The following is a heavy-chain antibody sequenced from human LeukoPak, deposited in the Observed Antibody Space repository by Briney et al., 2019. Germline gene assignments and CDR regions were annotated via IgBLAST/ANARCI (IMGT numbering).Heavy chain of an antibody. CDR3: ARLFKVVPAAIHT. CDR1: GFTFSGYA. CDR2: ISGSGGST. J-gene: IGHJ5*02. V-gene: IGHV3-23*01. Sequence: GGSLRLSCAASGFTFSGYAMSGVRQAPGKGLEWVSAISGSGGSTYYADAVKGRFTISRDNSKNTLYLQMNSLRAEDTAVYYCARLFKVVPAAIHTWGKGTLVTVSS. D-gene: IGHD2-2*01.